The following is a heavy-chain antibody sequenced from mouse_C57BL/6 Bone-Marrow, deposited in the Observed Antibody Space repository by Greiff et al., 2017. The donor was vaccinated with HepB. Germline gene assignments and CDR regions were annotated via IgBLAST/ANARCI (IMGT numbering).Heavy chain of an antibody. CDR2: IDPETGGT. J-gene: IGHJ1*03. Sequence: QVQLQQSGAELVRPGASVTLSCKASGYTFTDYEMHWVKQTPVHGLEWIGAIDPETGGTAYNQKFKGKSILTADKSSSTAYMELRSLPFEDSAVYYCTRNAPHWYFDVWGTGTTVTVSS. CDR3: TRNAPHWYFDV. V-gene: IGHV1-15*01. CDR1: GYTFTDYE.